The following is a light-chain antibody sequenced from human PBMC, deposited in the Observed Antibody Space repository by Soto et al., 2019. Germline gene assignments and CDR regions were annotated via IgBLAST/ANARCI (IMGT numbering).Light chain of an antibody. CDR2: DVS. CDR1: SSDVGANNY. Sequence: QSVLTQPRSVSASPGQSVTISCTGTSSDVGANNYVSWYQQHPGKVPKLMIYDVSKRPSGVPDRFSGSKSGNTASLTISGLQAEDEADYYCCSYAGSYTLRVFGGGTKLTVL. V-gene: IGLV2-11*01. CDR3: CSYAGSYTLRV. J-gene: IGLJ2*01.